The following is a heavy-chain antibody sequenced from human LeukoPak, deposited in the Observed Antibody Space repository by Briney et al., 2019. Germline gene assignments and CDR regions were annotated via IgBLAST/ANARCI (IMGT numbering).Heavy chain of an antibody. CDR2: IYSGGGT. V-gene: IGHV3-66*01. CDR1: GFTFSSNY. J-gene: IGHJ4*02. Sequence: GGSLRLSCAASGFTFSSNYMSWVRQAPGMGLEWVSVIYSGGGTFYSDSVKGRFTISRDNSQNTLYLPMNSLRAEDTAVYYCARDSSDSSSWHGYFDYWGQGTLVSVSS. CDR3: ARDSSDSSSWHGYFDY. D-gene: IGHD6-13*01.